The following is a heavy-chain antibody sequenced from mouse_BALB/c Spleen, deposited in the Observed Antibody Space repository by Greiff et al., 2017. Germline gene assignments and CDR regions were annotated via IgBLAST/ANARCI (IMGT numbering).Heavy chain of an antibody. D-gene: IGHD2-3*01. J-gene: IGHJ2*01. CDR2: IRNKANGYTT. Sequence: EVMLVESGGGLVQPGGSLRLSCATSGFTFTDYYMSWVRQPPGKALEWLGFIRNKANGYTTEYSASVKGRFTISRDNSQSILYLQMNTLRAEDSATYYCARERDGYYFDYWGQGTTLTVSS. CDR3: ARERDGYYFDY. CDR1: GFTFTDYY. V-gene: IGHV7-3*02.